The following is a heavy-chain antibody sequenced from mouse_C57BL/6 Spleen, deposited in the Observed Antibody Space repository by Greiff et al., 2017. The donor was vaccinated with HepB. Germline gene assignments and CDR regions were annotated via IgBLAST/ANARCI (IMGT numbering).Heavy chain of an antibody. CDR3: TRSHYYGSSY. CDR1: GYTFTDYE. Sequence: QVQLKESGAELVRPGASVTLSCKASGYTFTDYEMHWVKQTPVHGLEWIGAIDPETGGTAYNQKFKGKAILTADKSSSTAYMELRSLTSEDSAVYYCTRSHYYGSSYWGQGTLVTVSA. CDR2: IDPETGGT. V-gene: IGHV1-15*01. D-gene: IGHD1-1*01. J-gene: IGHJ3*01.